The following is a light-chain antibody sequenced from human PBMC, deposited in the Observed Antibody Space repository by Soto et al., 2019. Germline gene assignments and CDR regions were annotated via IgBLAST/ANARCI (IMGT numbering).Light chain of an antibody. CDR2: EVS. Sequence: QSALTQPASVSGSPGQSITISCTGTSSDVGGYKYGSWYQQHPGKAPKLMIYEVSHRPSGVSNRCSGSESGNTASLTISGRKVDDEADYYCSSYTSSSMLGVFGGGTKLTVL. CDR3: SSYTSSSMLGV. V-gene: IGLV2-14*01. CDR1: SSDVGGYKY. J-gene: IGLJ2*01.